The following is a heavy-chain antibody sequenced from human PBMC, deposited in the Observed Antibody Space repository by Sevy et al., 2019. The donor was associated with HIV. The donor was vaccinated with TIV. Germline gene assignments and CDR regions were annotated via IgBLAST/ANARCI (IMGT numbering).Heavy chain of an antibody. CDR2: VYYSGSS. Sequence: SETLSLTCTVSGGSMIGSHYYWGWIRRPPGKGLEWIGSVYYSGSSHYNPSLKSRVTISVDTAKSLLSLELTSVIATDPAVYYCARNSTGHYFDYWGHGTLVTVSS. J-gene: IGHJ4*01. V-gene: IGHV4-39*01. D-gene: IGHD3-22*01. CDR3: ARNSTGHYFDY. CDR1: GGSMIGSHYY.